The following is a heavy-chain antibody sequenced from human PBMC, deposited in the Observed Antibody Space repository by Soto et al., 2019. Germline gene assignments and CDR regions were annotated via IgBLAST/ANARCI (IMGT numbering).Heavy chain of an antibody. CDR2: MTPSDGST. V-gene: IGHV1-46*02. D-gene: IGHD2-21*02. CDR3: AKHCGGDCSNGFDI. Sequence: QLHLVQSGAEVKEPGASVKVSCKTSADIFNNYYMHWVRQAPGQGLEWMGVMTPSDGSTNYAQRFQVRVTMPRDTSTRTVYVELSSLRSEDTAVYYCAKHCGGDCSNGFDIWGQGTKVTVSS. J-gene: IGHJ3*02. CDR1: ADIFNNYY.